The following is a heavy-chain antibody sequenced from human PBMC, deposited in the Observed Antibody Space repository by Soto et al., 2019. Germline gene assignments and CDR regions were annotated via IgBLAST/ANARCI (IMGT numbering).Heavy chain of an antibody. D-gene: IGHD2-15*01. V-gene: IGHV4-39*01. CDR2: IYYSGST. CDR3: ARHTPAISISDH. Sequence: QLQLQESGPGLVKPSETLSLTCTVSGGSISSSSYYWGWIRQPPGKGLEWIGSIYYSGSTYYNPSIKSGVPISVDTSKNQFSLKLSSVTAADTAVYYCARHTPAISISDHWGQGTLVTVSS. CDR1: GGSISSSSYY. J-gene: IGHJ4*02.